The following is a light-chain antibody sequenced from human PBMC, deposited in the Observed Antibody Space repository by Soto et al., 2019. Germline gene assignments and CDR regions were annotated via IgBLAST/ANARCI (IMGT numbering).Light chain of an antibody. CDR3: SSYTHSTTLV. V-gene: IGLV2-18*02. Sequence: QSALTQPPSVSGSPGQSVTISCTGTSSDVGSYNSVSWYQQPPGTAPKLMIYDVSNRPSGVPDRFSGSKSGNTASLTISGLLAEDEADYYCSSYTHSTTLVFGGGTTLTVL. J-gene: IGLJ2*01. CDR1: SSDVGSYNS. CDR2: DVS.